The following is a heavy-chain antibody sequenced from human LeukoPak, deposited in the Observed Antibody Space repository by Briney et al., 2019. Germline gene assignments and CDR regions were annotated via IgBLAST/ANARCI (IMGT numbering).Heavy chain of an antibody. CDR3: AKGTLGYCSGGSCYPLDY. J-gene: IGHJ4*02. Sequence: GESLRLSCAASGFTFSSYAMNWVRQAPGKGLECDSVITGGGAGTYYADSVKGRFTISRDNSKHTLYLQMNSLRAKDPAVYYLAKGTLGYCSGGSCYPLDYWGQGTLVTVSS. V-gene: IGHV3-23*01. CDR1: GFTFSSYA. D-gene: IGHD2-15*01. CDR2: ITGGGAGT.